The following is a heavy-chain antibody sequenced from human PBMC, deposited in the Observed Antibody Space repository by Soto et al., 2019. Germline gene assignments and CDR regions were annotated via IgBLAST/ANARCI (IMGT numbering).Heavy chain of an antibody. CDR1: GYTFTSYD. CDR3: ARASYLDPAFDI. D-gene: IGHD2-2*03. V-gene: IGHV1-8*01. CDR2: VNPNSGNT. J-gene: IGHJ3*02. Sequence: QVQLVQSGAEVKRPGASVKVSCKASGYTFTSYDFNWVRQAPGQGLAWMGWVNPNSGNTDYAQKFQGRVTMTRNTSTRTAYMELSSLRSEDTAVYYCARASYLDPAFDIWGQGTMVTVSS.